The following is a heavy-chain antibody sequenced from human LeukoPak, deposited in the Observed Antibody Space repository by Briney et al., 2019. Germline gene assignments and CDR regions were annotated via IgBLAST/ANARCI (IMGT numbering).Heavy chain of an antibody. CDR3: ATRVTADSYDASDI. CDR2: ISSTSAHK. V-gene: IGHV3-21*06. D-gene: IGHD6-13*01. CDR1: GFTFSNFA. J-gene: IGHJ3*02. Sequence: GGSLRLSCAASGFTFSNFAMSWVRQAPGKGLEWVASISSTSAHKYHADPVKGRFTISRDNDKNSLYLQMNSLRTEDTALYYCATRVTADSYDASDIWGQGTMVTVSS.